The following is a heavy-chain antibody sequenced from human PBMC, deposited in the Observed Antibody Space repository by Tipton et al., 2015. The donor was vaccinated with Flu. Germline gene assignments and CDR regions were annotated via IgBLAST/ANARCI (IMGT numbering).Heavy chain of an antibody. CDR2: ISWDGGST. D-gene: IGHD6-19*01. Sequence: SLRLSCAASGFTFDDYTMHWVRQAPGKGLEWVSLISWDGGSTYYADSVKGRFTISRDNSKNSLYLQMNSLRAEDTAVYYCARVSAVAGYGTDYWGQGTLVTVSS. CDR3: ARVSAVAGYGTDY. J-gene: IGHJ4*02. V-gene: IGHV3-43*01. CDR1: GFTFDDYT.